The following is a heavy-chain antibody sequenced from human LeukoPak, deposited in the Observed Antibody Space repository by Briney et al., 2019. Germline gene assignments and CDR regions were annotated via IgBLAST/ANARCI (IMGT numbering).Heavy chain of an antibody. V-gene: IGHV3-69-1*01. Sequence: GGSLRLSCAASGFTFSRLAMTWVRQAPGKGLEGVSTISSSGSYYADPVKGRFTISRDNAKNSLYLQMNSLRAEDTAVYYCAREGGIGGYCSSTSCYGGPIWGQGTLVTVSS. CDR3: AREGGIGGYCSSTSCYGGPI. CDR2: ISSSGS. J-gene: IGHJ4*02. CDR1: GFTFSRLA. D-gene: IGHD2-2*01.